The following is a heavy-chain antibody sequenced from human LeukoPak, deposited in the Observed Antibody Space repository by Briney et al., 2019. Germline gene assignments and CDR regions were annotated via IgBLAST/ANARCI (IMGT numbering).Heavy chain of an antibody. V-gene: IGHV4-38-2*02. Sequence: SETLSLTCTVSGYSISSGYYWGWIRQPPGKGLEWIGSIYHSGSTYYNPSLKSRVTISVDTSKNQFSLKLSSVTAADTAVYYCARDYSSGWRFDYWGQGTLVTVSS. J-gene: IGHJ4*02. D-gene: IGHD6-19*01. CDR1: GYSISSGYY. CDR3: ARDYSSGWRFDY. CDR2: IYHSGST.